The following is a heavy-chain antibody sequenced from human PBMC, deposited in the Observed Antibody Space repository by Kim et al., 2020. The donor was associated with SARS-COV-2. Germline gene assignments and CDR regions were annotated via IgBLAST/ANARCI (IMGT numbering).Heavy chain of an antibody. J-gene: IGHJ6*03. CDR3: ARGVVPAAMIYYYYMDV. CDR2: MNPNSGNT. D-gene: IGHD2-2*01. V-gene: IGHV1-8*01. CDR1: GYTFTSYD. Sequence: ASVKVSCKASGYTFTSYDINWVRQATGQGLEWMGWMNPNSGNTGYAQKFQGRVTMTRNTSISTAYMELSSLRSEDTAVYYCARGVVPAAMIYYYYMDVWDRGTTLTVSS.